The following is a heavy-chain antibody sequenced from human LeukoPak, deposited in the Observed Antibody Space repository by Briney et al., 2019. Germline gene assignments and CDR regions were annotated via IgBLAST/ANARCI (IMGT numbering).Heavy chain of an antibody. J-gene: IGHJ3*01. CDR2: ISVYNGNT. V-gene: IGHV1-18*01. Sequence: ASVKVSCKASGYTFTSYGISWVRQAPGQGLEWMGWISVYNGNTNYVQKLQGRVTMTTDTSTSTAYMELRSLRSDDTAMYYCAREAPSANYYDSSGYYRGAFDFWGQGTMVTVSS. CDR1: GYTFTSYG. CDR3: AREAPSANYYDSSGYYRGAFDF. D-gene: IGHD3-22*01.